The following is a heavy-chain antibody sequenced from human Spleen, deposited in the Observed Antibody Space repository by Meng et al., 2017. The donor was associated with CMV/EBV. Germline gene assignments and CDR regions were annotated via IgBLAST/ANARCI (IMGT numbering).Heavy chain of an antibody. D-gene: IGHD2-15*01. CDR3: ARVKRYCTGGTCSSTGYYGMDV. CDR2: INPNSGGT. Sequence: YYIHWVRQAPGQGLEWMGWINPNSGGTNYAQKFQGRITMTEDTSITTAYMELSRLRSDDMAVYHCARVKRYCTGGTCSSTGYYGMDVWGQGTTVTVSS. V-gene: IGHV1-2*02. CDR1: YY. J-gene: IGHJ6*02.